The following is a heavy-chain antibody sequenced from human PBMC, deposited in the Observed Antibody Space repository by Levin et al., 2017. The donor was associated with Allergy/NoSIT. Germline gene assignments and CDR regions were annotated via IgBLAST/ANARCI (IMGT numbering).Heavy chain of an antibody. Sequence: GESLKISCKISGDTLSELSIQWVRQAPGKGLEWMGSFAAEDGEAVFAQKFQDRLTMTKDTSTDTAYMELRSLISEDTAVYYCATAWELRGLDIWGQGTMVTVSS. V-gene: IGHV1-24*01. D-gene: IGHD1-7*01. CDR2: FAAEDGEA. J-gene: IGHJ3*02. CDR3: ATAWELRGLDI. CDR1: GDTLSELS.